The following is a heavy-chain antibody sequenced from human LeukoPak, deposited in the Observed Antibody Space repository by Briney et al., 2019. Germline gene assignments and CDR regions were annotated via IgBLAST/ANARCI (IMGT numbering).Heavy chain of an antibody. J-gene: IGHJ4*02. CDR3: AKREAVTVTAEWDYLDY. D-gene: IGHD6-19*01. Sequence: GGSLRLSCTASGFIFKDYGMQWVRQAPGKGLEWVAVISYDGTRQFYADSVKGRFTISRDNSNNTMYLEMNNLRPEDTAVYYCAKREAVTVTAEWDYLDYWGQGTLVTVSS. CDR1: GFIFKDYG. V-gene: IGHV3-30*18. CDR2: ISYDGTRQ.